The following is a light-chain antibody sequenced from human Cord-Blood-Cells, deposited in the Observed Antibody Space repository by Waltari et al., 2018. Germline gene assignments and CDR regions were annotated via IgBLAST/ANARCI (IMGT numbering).Light chain of an antibody. J-gene: IGKJ1*01. Sequence: EIVLTHSHATLLLSPGERATLSCRASQSVSSYLAWYQQKPGQAPRLLIYDASNRATGIPARFSGSGSGTDFTLTISSLEPEDFAVYYCQQRSNWPRTFGQGTKVEIK. CDR1: QSVSSY. V-gene: IGKV3-11*01. CDR2: DAS. CDR3: QQRSNWPRT.